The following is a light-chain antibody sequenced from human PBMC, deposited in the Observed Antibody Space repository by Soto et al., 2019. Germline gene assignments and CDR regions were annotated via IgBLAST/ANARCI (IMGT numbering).Light chain of an antibody. V-gene: IGKV1-27*01. CDR1: QDISHF. CDR2: GAS. Sequence: GDRVTFTFRASQDISHFLAWYQQRPGEVPRLLIYGASTLQSGVPSRFSGSGFGTDFTLTITSLQPEDVATYYCQKYNKDSPATFGPGTKVDIK. J-gene: IGKJ1*01. CDR3: QKYNKDSPAT.